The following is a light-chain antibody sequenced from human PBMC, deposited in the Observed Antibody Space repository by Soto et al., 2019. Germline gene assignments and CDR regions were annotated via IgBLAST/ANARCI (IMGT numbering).Light chain of an antibody. J-gene: IGLJ1*01. V-gene: IGLV2-14*01. CDR2: EVS. Sequence: QSVLTQPASVSGSPGQSITISCTGTSSDVGGYNYVSWYQQHPGKAPKLMIYEVSNRPSGVSNRFSGSKSGNTASLTISGLQAKDEADYYCSSYTSSSTVVFGTGTKVTVL. CDR3: SSYTSSSTVV. CDR1: SSDVGGYNY.